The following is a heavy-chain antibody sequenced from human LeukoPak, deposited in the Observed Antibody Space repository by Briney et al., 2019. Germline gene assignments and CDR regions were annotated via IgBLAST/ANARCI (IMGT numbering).Heavy chain of an antibody. Sequence: SETLSLTCTVSGGSIRRYHWSCIQQPPGEGLEFIGDVSYSGSANSNPPLKRRVTISVATYKNQFSLNLSSVTAAHTAVYYCARDLRVVGSGAFDIWGQGTMVTVSS. CDR1: GGSIRRYH. V-gene: IGHV4-59*01. CDR2: VSYSGSA. D-gene: IGHD2-15*01. J-gene: IGHJ3*02. CDR3: ARDLRVVGSGAFDI.